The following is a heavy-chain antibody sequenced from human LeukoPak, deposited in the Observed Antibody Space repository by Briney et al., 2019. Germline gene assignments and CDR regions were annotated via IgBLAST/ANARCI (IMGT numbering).Heavy chain of an antibody. V-gene: IGHV1-2*02. Sequence: ASVKVSCKASGYTFTGYYMHWVRQAPGQGLEWMGWINPNSGGTNYAQKFQGRVTMTRDTSISTAYMELSRLRSDDTAVYYCASTLDFWSGYNDYWGQGTLVTVSS. CDR3: ASTLDFWSGYNDY. D-gene: IGHD3-3*01. J-gene: IGHJ4*02. CDR2: INPNSGGT. CDR1: GYTFTGYY.